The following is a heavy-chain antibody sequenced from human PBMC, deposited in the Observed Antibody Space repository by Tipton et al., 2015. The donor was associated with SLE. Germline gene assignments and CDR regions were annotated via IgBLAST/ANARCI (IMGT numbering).Heavy chain of an antibody. V-gene: IGHV4-61*02. J-gene: IGHJ6*02. CDR1: GGSISSSTYF. Sequence: TLSLTCSVSGGSISSSTYFWTWIRQPAGKGLEWIGRIYANGDTNYNPSLKSRVTISVDMSKRQFSLKLNSVTTADTAVYYCATGMRYSGSYFENNDYYGMDIWGQGTAVTVSS. D-gene: IGHD1-26*01. CDR2: IYANGDT. CDR3: ATGMRYSGSYFENNDYYGMDI.